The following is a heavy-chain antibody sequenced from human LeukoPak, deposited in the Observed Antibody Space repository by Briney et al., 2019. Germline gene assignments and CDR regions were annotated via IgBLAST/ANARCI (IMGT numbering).Heavy chain of an antibody. Sequence: GRSLRLSCAASGFTFDDYAMLWVRQPPGKGLEWVSGISWNSGSIGYADSVKGRFTISRDNTKNSLYLQMNSLRAEDTAVFYCARDEYDTWSRRGNFDSWGQGTLVIVSS. CDR2: ISWNSGSI. CDR3: ARDEYDTWSRRGNFDS. V-gene: IGHV3-9*01. J-gene: IGHJ4*02. D-gene: IGHD3-3*01. CDR1: GFTFDDYA.